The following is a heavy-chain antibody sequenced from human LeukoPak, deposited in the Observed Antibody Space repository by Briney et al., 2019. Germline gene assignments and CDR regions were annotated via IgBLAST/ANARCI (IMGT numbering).Heavy chain of an antibody. CDR2: KYYSGSA. J-gene: IGHJ3*02. V-gene: IGHV4-31*03. Sequence: SETLSLTCNVSGVSVSDGRYYWTWIRQHPGKGLEWIGYKYYSGSAKCNPSLKSRLTISVDTSKNQFSLQLTSVTAADTATYYCATPYCSSISCLDVFSMWGQGTRVTVSS. D-gene: IGHD2-2*01. CDR3: ATPYCSSISCLDVFSM. CDR1: GVSVSDGRYY.